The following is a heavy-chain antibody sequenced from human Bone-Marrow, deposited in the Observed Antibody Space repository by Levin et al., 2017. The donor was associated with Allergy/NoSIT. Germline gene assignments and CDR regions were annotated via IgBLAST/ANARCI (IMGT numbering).Heavy chain of an antibody. J-gene: IGHJ4*02. V-gene: IGHV3-66*01. CDR3: ARDEGPGKYTYGELDY. CDR1: GISVTSNY. Sequence: GGSLRRSCVASGISVTSNYMSWVRQAPGKGLEWVSVIYGGDTTYYVDSVKGRFTISRDSSKNTLYLQMNSLRAEDTAVYYCARDEGPGKYTYGELDYWGQGTLVTVSS. CDR2: IYGGDTT. D-gene: IGHD5-18*01.